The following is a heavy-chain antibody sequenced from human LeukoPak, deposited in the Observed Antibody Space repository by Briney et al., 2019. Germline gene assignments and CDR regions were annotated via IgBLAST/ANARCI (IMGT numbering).Heavy chain of an antibody. CDR1: GFTFSSYG. Sequence: GGSLRLSCAASGFTFSSYGMSWVRQAPGKGLEWVSAISGSGGSTYYADSVKGRFTISRDNSKNALYLQMNSLRAEDTAVYYCAKDYYDSSGYYANPFDYWGQGTLVTVSS. CDR3: AKDYYDSSGYYANPFDY. D-gene: IGHD3-22*01. CDR2: ISGSGGST. J-gene: IGHJ4*02. V-gene: IGHV3-23*01.